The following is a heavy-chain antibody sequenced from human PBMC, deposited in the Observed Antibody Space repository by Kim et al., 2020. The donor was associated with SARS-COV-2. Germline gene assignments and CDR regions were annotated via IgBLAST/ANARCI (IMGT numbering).Heavy chain of an antibody. CDR2: IYYSGST. V-gene: IGHV4-59*01. D-gene: IGHD3-3*01. CDR3: ARASRSTIFGVVTAPGAFDI. Sequence: SETLSLTCTVSGGSISSYYWSWIRQPPGKGLEWIGYIYYSGSTNYNPSLKSRVTISVDTSKNKFSLKLSSVTAADTAVYYCARASRSTIFGVVTAPGAFDIWGQGTMVTVSS. CDR1: GGSISSYY. J-gene: IGHJ3*02.